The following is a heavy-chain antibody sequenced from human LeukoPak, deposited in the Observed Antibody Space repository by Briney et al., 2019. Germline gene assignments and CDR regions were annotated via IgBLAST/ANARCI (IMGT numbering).Heavy chain of an antibody. D-gene: IGHD1-7*01. CDR3: ASPQRGRDNWNYY. CDR2: ISSSSSYI. V-gene: IGHV3-21*04. Sequence: GGSLRLSCAASGFTFSSYSMNWVRQAPGKGLEWVSSISSSSSYIYYADSVKGRFTISRDNSKNTVYLQMNSLKTEDTAVYYCASPQRGRDNWNYYWGQGTLVTVSS. CDR1: GFTFSSYS. J-gene: IGHJ4*02.